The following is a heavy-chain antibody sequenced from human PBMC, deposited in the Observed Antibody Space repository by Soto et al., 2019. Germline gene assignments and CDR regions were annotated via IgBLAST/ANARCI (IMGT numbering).Heavy chain of an antibody. CDR3: ARDLKWLRFLDY. Sequence: SETLSLTCTVSGGSISSGDYYWSWIRQPPGKGLEWIGYTYYSGSTYYNPSLKSRVTISVDTSKNQFSLKLSSVTAADTAVYYCARDLKWLRFLDYWGQGTLVTVSS. V-gene: IGHV4-30-4*01. D-gene: IGHD5-12*01. J-gene: IGHJ4*02. CDR2: TYYSGST. CDR1: GGSISSGDYY.